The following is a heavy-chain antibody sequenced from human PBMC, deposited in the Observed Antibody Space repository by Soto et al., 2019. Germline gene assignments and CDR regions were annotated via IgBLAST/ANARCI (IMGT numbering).Heavy chain of an antibody. CDR1: GGSFSSSTYY. V-gene: IGHV4-39*01. D-gene: IGHD3-22*01. CDR3: ARQPYDSTGYYYGA. CDR2: MYSGGNT. J-gene: IGHJ5*02. Sequence: QLQLQESGPGLVKPSETLSLTCTVSGGSFSSSTYYWGWIRQPPGKGLEWIASMYSGGNTYYNPSLKSRVTVSVDTSKNHFSLKLTSVTAADTAMYYCARQPYDSTGYYYGAWGQGTLVTVSS.